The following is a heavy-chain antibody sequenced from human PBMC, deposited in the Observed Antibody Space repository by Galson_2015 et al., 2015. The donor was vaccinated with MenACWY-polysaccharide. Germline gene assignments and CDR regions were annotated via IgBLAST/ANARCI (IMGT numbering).Heavy chain of an antibody. CDR2: INQYVSEK. V-gene: IGHV3-7*01. Sequence: SLRLSCAASGFTFNDFWLSWVRQTPGKGLEWVANINQYVSEKYYVDSVKGRFTISRDNARNSLYLQMNSLRAEDTALYYCARDWGRTIGSTQRGYWGQGTLVTVSS. J-gene: IGHJ4*02. CDR1: GFTFNDFW. D-gene: IGHD1-1*01. CDR3: ARDWGRTIGSTQRGY.